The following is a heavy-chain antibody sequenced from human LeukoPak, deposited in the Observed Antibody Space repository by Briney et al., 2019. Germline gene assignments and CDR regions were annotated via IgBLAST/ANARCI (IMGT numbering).Heavy chain of an antibody. D-gene: IGHD2-21*02. CDR2: IYISGST. J-gene: IGHJ4*02. Sequence: PSETLSLTCTVSGGSISSYYWSWIRQPAGQGLEWIGRIYISGSTNYNPSLKSRVTMSVDTSKNQFSLKLSPVTAAATAVYYCARAYCGVDCSLFGISSSVHFDYWGQGTLVTVSS. V-gene: IGHV4-4*07. CDR1: GGSISSYY. CDR3: ARAYCGVDCSLFGISSSVHFDY.